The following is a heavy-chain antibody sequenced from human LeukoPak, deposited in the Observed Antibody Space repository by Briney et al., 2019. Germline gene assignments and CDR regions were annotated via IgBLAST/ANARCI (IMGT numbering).Heavy chain of an antibody. CDR1: GGSISSYY. J-gene: IGHJ4*02. CDR2: IYYGGNT. CDR3: ARGAIEMEYYFDY. Sequence: SETLSLTCTVSGGSISSYYWTWIRQPPGKGLEWIGYIYYGGNTNYNPSLKSRVTISVDTSKNQFSLKLRSVTAADTAVYYCARGAIEMEYYFDYWGQGTLVTVSS. D-gene: IGHD5-24*01. V-gene: IGHV4-59*01.